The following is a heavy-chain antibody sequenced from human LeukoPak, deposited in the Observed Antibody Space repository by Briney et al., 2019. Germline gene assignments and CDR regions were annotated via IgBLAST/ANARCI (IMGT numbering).Heavy chain of an antibody. CDR1: GGSISSGDYY. CDR3: ARVLGLAAFDY. Sequence: SEILSLTCTVSGGSISSGDYYWSWIRQPPGKGLEWIGYIYYSGSTYYNPSLKSRVTISVDTSKNQFSLKLSSVTAADTAVYYCARVLGLAAFDYWGQGTLVTVSS. D-gene: IGHD1-26*01. J-gene: IGHJ4*02. CDR2: IYYSGST. V-gene: IGHV4-30-4*01.